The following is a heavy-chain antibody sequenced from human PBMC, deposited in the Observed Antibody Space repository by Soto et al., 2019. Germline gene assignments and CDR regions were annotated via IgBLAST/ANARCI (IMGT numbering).Heavy chain of an antibody. CDR2: LSYDGSNK. D-gene: IGHD5-12*01. CDR3: AKEDIGYSGYEADYGMDV. J-gene: IGHJ6*02. V-gene: IGHV3-30*18. Sequence: GGSLRLSCAASGFTFSSYGMHWVRQAPGKGLEWVAVLSYDGSNKYYADSVKGRLTISRDNSKNTLYLQMNSLRAEDTAVYYCAKEDIGYSGYEADYGMDVWGQGT. CDR1: GFTFSSYG.